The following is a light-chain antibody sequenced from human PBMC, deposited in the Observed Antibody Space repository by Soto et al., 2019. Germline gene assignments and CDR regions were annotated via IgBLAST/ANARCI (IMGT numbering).Light chain of an antibody. CDR1: NNHISFVIY. J-gene: IGLJ1*01. CDR3: NSYTSINTQV. V-gene: IGLV2-14*01. CDR2: EVS. Sequence: QSVLTQPASVSGSLGQTITISCTATNNHISFVIYVACYQQLSGKAPNLVIYEVSSRPSGVSNPYSGSRSGNTASLTNSGPQTENEADYYCNSYTSINTQVFGKGTKSQS.